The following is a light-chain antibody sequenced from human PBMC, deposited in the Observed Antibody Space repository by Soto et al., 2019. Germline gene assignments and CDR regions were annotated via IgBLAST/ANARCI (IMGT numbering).Light chain of an antibody. CDR3: GTWDSSLSAVV. Sequence: QSVLTQPPSVSAAPGQKVTISCSGSSSNIGNNYVSWYQQLPGTAPKLLIYDNNKRPSGIPDRFSGSKYGTSATLGITGRQTGDEADYYCGTWDSSLSAVVFGGGTKLTVL. V-gene: IGLV1-51*01. CDR2: DNN. J-gene: IGLJ2*01. CDR1: SSNIGNNY.